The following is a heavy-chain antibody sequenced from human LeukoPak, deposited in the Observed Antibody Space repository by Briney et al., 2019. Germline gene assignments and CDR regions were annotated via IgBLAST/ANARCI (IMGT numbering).Heavy chain of an antibody. Sequence: TGGSLRLSCAASGFTFSNYWMTWVRQAPGKGLEWVANINQDGSEEYYVDSLKGRFTISRDNARNSLYLQMNSLRAEDTAVYYCARNSPERGYSYGPPVNYFDYWGQGTLVTVSS. CDR1: GFTFSNYW. J-gene: IGHJ4*02. CDR3: ARNSPERGYSYGPPVNYFDY. V-gene: IGHV3-7*01. CDR2: INQDGSEE. D-gene: IGHD5-18*01.